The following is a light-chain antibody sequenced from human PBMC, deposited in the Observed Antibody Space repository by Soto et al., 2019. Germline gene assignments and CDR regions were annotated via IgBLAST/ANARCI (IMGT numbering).Light chain of an antibody. Sequence: QSVLTHPPSASGSHLQSLTISCTGTSSDVGGYNYVSWYQQHPGKAPKLMIYEVSKRPSGVPDRFSGSKSGNTASLTVSGLQAEDEADYYCSSYAGNNNYVFGTGTKVTVL. CDR1: SSDVGGYNY. CDR2: EVS. J-gene: IGLJ1*01. V-gene: IGLV2-8*01. CDR3: SSYAGNNNYV.